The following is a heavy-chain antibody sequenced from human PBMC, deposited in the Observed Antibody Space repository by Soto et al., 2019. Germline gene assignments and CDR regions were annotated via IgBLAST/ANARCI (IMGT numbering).Heavy chain of an antibody. J-gene: IGHJ6*02. Sequence: EVQLVQSGAEVKKPGESLRISCKGSGYSFTSYWISWVRQMPGKGLEWMGRIDPSDSYTNYSPSFQGHVTISADKSISTAYLQWSSLKASDTAMYYCAIQVPIAAQDYYGMDVWGQGTTVTVSS. V-gene: IGHV5-10-1*03. CDR2: IDPSDSYT. D-gene: IGHD6-6*01. CDR3: AIQVPIAAQDYYGMDV. CDR1: GYSFTSYW.